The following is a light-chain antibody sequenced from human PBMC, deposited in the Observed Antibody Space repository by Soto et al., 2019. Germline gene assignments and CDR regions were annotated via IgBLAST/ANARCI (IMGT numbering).Light chain of an antibody. CDR3: QEYIIPPFT. J-gene: IGKJ2*01. CDR2: AAS. V-gene: IGKV1-16*01. CDR1: QDISNY. Sequence: DIQMTQSPSSLSASIGDRVTITCRASQDISNYLAWFQQKPGKAPQSLIYAASSLESGAPSRFSGSASGTDFTLTISSLQPEDFATYYCQEYIIPPFTFGQGTKLEIE.